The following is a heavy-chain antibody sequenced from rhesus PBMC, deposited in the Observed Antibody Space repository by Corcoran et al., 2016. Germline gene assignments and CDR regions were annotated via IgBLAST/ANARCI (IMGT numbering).Heavy chain of an antibody. Sequence: QVQLQESGPGLVKPSETLSLTCAVSGGSFSSYRWSWIRQPPGKGLEWMGYIYGSSTSTNYNPSLKKRVTLSKDTSKNQFSLKLSSVTAADTAVYYCARVLAGDWGQGVLVTVSS. CDR3: ARVLAGD. V-gene: IGHV4S10*01. J-gene: IGHJ4*01. CDR1: GGSFSSYR. CDR2: IYGSSTST. D-gene: IGHD6-25*01.